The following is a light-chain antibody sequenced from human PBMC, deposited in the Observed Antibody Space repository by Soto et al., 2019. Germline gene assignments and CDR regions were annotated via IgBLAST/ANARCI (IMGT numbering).Light chain of an antibody. CDR3: QQYGSSPWT. CDR1: HSVSSSY. J-gene: IGKJ1*01. CDR2: GAS. V-gene: IGKV3-20*01. Sequence: LSPSQATLFLSPGERATLSCRANHSVSSSYLAWYQQKPGQAPKLLIYGASSRATGIPDRFSGSGSGTDFTLTISRLQPEDCAVYYCQQYGSSPWTFGQGTKVDIK.